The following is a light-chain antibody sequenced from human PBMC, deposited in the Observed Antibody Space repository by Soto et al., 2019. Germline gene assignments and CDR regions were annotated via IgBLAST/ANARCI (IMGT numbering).Light chain of an antibody. CDR1: QSLIHSDGSTY. Sequence: DVVMTQSPLSLPVTLGQPASISCRSSQSLIHSDGSTYLNWFQQRPGQSPRRLIYEVSDRDSGVPDRFSGSGSGTDFTLNISRVEAEDVGVYYCMQGTHWPWTFGQGTEVEIK. V-gene: IGKV2-30*02. CDR2: EVS. J-gene: IGKJ1*01. CDR3: MQGTHWPWT.